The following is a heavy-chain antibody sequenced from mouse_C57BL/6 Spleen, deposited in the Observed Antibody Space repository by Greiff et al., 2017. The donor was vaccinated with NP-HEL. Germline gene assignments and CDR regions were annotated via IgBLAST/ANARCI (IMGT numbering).Heavy chain of an antibody. Sequence: QVQLQQPGAELVRPGSSVKLSCKASGYTFTSYWMDWVKQRPGQGLEWIGNIYPSDSETHYNQKFKDKATLTVDKSSSTAYMQLSSMTSEDSAVYYCASLGRGYFDYWGQGTTLTVSS. CDR1: GYTFTSYW. V-gene: IGHV1-61*01. D-gene: IGHD4-1*01. J-gene: IGHJ2*01. CDR2: IYPSDSET. CDR3: ASLGRGYFDY.